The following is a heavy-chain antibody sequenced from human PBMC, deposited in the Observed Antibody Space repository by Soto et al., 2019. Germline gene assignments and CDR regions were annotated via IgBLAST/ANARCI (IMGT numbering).Heavy chain of an antibody. CDR1: GGTFSSYA. CDR3: ARVSCSSTSCLYCYYGMDV. D-gene: IGHD2-2*01. J-gene: IGHJ6*02. V-gene: IGHV1-69*13. Sequence: XVKVSCKASGGTFSSYAIGWVRQAPGQGLEWMGGIIPIFGTANYAQKFQGRVTITADESTSTAYMELSSLRSEDTAVYYCARVSCSSTSCLYCYYGMDVWGQGTTVTVSS. CDR2: IIPIFGTA.